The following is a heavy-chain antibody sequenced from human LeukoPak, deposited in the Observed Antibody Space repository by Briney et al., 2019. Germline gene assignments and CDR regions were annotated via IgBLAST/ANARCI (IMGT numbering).Heavy chain of an antibody. D-gene: IGHD6-6*01. Sequence: GGSLRLSCAASGFTVSSNYMSWVRQAPGKGLEWVSSISGSSNYISYTDSVKGRFTISRDNAKNSLYLQMNSLRADDTAVYYCARDLYSSSYFDYWGQGTLVTVSS. CDR2: ISGSSNYI. V-gene: IGHV3-21*01. J-gene: IGHJ4*02. CDR3: ARDLYSSSYFDY. CDR1: GFTVSSNY.